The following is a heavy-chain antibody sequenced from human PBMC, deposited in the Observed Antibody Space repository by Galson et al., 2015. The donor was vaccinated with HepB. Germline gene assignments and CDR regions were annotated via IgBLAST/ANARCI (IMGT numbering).Heavy chain of an antibody. Sequence: SLRLSCAASGFTFSSYSMNWVRQAPGKGLEWVSSISSSSSYIYYADSVKGRFTISRDNAKNSLYLQMNSLRAEDTAVYYCARHYYDSSGYYYREAPDYWGQGTLVTVSS. CDR1: GFTFSSYS. J-gene: IGHJ4*02. D-gene: IGHD3-22*01. V-gene: IGHV3-21*01. CDR3: ARHYYDSSGYYYREAPDY. CDR2: ISSSSSYI.